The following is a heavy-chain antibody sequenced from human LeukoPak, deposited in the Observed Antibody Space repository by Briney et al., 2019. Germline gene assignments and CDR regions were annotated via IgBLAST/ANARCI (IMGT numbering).Heavy chain of an antibody. J-gene: IGHJ4*02. CDR1: GYTFTSYA. D-gene: IGHD6-13*01. V-gene: IGHV7-4-1*02. Sequence: RASVKVSCKASGYTFTSYAMNWVRQAPGQGLEWMGWINTNTGNPTYAQGFTGRFVFSLDTSVSTAYLQISSLKAEDTAVYYCARDKWSVAAANSWDYWGQGTLVTVSS. CDR3: ARDKWSVAAANSWDY. CDR2: INTNTGNP.